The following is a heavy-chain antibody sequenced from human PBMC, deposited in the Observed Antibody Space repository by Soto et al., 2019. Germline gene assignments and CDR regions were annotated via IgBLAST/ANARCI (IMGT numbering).Heavy chain of an antibody. CDR2: IGGGGGGT. CDR3: AKDTSCCLPDAFDI. V-gene: IGHV3-23*01. D-gene: IGHD2-2*01. J-gene: IGHJ3*02. Sequence: GGSLRLSCAASGFTFSIYAMSWVRQLPGKGLEWVSAIGGGGGGTFYADSVKGRFTISRDNSKNTLYLQMNSLRAEDTAVYYCAKDTSCCLPDAFDIWGQGTMVTVSS. CDR1: GFTFSIYA.